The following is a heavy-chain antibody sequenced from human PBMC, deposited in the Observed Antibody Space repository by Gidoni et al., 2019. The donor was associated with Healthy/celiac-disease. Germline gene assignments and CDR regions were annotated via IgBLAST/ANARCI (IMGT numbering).Heavy chain of an antibody. CDR3: ARSSPLYGTDDY. D-gene: IGHD1-7*01. J-gene: IGHJ4*02. V-gene: IGHV1-69*01. CDR2: IIPIFCTA. Sequence: QVQLVQSGAEVKKPGSSVKVSGKASGGTFSSYAISWVRQAPGQGLVWMGGIIPIFCTANYAQKFQGSVTITADESTSTAYMELRSLRSEDTAVYYCARSSPLYGTDDYWGQGTLVTVSS. CDR1: GGTFSSYA.